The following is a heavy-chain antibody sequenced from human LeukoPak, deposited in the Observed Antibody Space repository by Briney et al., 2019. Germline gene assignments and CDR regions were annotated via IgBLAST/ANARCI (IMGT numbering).Heavy chain of an antibody. CDR3: ARGVGDSSGYYYYFDY. Sequence: GGPLRLSCAASGFTFSSYGMHWVRQARGKGLEWVALIWFDGSNKYYADSVKGRFTISRDNSKNTLYLQMNSLRAEDRAVYYCARGVGDSSGYYYYFDYWGQGTLVSASS. J-gene: IGHJ4*01. V-gene: IGHV3-33*01. CDR1: GFTFSSYG. D-gene: IGHD3-22*01. CDR2: IWFDGSNK.